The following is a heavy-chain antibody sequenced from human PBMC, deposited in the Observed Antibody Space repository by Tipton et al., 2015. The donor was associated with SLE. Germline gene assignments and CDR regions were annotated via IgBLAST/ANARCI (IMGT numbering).Heavy chain of an antibody. CDR1: GGSFSGYY. CDR2: INHSGST. V-gene: IGHV4-34*01. Sequence: TLSLTCAVYGGSFSGYYWSWIRQPPGKGLEWIGEINHSGSTNYNPSLKSRVTISVDTSKNQFSLKLSSVTAADTAVYYCARGPTPVDPWGQGTLVIVSS. J-gene: IGHJ5*02. CDR3: ARGPTPVDP.